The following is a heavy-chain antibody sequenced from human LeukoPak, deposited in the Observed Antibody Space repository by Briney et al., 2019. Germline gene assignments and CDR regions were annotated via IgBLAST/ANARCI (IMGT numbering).Heavy chain of an antibody. D-gene: IGHD3-22*01. CDR2: IYYSGST. CDR3: ARVNYYDSSGYYNDAFDI. Sequence: SETLSLTCTVSGGSISSYYWSWIRQPPGKGLEWIGYIYYSGSTNYNPSLKSRVTMSVDTSKNQFSLKLSSVTAADTAVYYCARVNYYDSSGYYNDAFDIWGQGTMVTVSS. V-gene: IGHV4-59*12. J-gene: IGHJ3*02. CDR1: GGSISSYY.